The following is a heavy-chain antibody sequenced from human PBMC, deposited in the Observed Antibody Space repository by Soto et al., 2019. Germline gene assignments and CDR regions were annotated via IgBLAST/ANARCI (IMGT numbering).Heavy chain of an antibody. D-gene: IGHD4-17*01. Sequence: SVKVSCKASGGTFSSYAISWVRQAPGQGLEWMGGIIPIFGTANYAQKFQGRVTITADESTSTAYMELSSLRSEDTAVYYCARATRGYGGNAGFDAFDIWGQGTMVTVSS. J-gene: IGHJ3*02. CDR3: ARATRGYGGNAGFDAFDI. V-gene: IGHV1-69*13. CDR1: GGTFSSYA. CDR2: IIPIFGTA.